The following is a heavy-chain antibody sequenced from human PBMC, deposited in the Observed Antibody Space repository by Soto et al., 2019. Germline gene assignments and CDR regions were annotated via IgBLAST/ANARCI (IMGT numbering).Heavy chain of an antibody. CDR3: ARDHRVVAAAEVHYYGMDV. J-gene: IGHJ6*02. V-gene: IGHV4-31*03. CDR1: GGSISSDNSY. D-gene: IGHD6-13*01. Sequence: QVQLQESGPGLVKPSQTLSLICTVSGGSISSDNSYWSWIRQHPGKGLEWIGYIFYSGSTYYNPSLMSRVTISVDTSKNHFSLKVKSVTAADTAVYYCARDHRVVAAAEVHYYGMDVWGQGTTVTVSS. CDR2: IFYSGST.